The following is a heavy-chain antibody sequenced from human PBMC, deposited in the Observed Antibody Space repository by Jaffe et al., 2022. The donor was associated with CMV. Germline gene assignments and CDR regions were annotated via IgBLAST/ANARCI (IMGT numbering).Heavy chain of an antibody. Sequence: QVQLVQSGAEVKKPGASVKVSCKASGYTFTSYGISWVRQAPGQGLEWMGWISAYNGNTNYAQKLQGRVTMTTDTSTSTAYMELRSLRSDDTAVYYCARDSGNYDFWSGYPSWFDPWGQGTLVTVSS. V-gene: IGHV1-18*01. CDR2: ISAYNGNT. J-gene: IGHJ5*02. CDR3: ARDSGNYDFWSGYPSWFDP. D-gene: IGHD3-3*01. CDR1: GYTFTSYG.